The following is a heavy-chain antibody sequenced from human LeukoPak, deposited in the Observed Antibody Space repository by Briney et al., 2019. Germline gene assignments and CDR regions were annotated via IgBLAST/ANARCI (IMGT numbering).Heavy chain of an antibody. CDR1: GFTFNNYA. V-gene: IGHV3-23*01. CDR2: ISGSGGST. Sequence: GGSLRLSCAASGFTFNNYAMSWVRQAPGKGLEWVSVISGSGGSTYYADSVKGRFTISRDNSKNTLYLQMNSLRAEDTAVYYCAKGDTSGYYYALFDYWGQGTLVTVSS. D-gene: IGHD3-22*01. J-gene: IGHJ4*02. CDR3: AKGDTSGYYYALFDY.